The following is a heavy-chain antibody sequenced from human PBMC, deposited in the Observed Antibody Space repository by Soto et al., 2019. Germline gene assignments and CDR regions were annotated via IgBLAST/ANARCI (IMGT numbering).Heavy chain of an antibody. Sequence: SQTLSLTCAISGDSVSSNSAAWNWISQSPSRGLEWLGRTYYRSKWYNDYAVSVKSRITINPDTSKNQFSLQLNSVTPEDTAVYYCARGYCSSTSCQGWFDPWGQGTLVTV. CDR2: TYYRSKWYN. CDR3: ARGYCSSTSCQGWFDP. D-gene: IGHD2-2*01. J-gene: IGHJ5*02. V-gene: IGHV6-1*01. CDR1: GDSVSSNSAA.